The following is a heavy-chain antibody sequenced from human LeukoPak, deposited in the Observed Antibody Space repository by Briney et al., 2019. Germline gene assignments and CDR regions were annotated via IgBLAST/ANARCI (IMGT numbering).Heavy chain of an antibody. CDR1: GGTFSSYA. CDR2: IIPIFGTA. Sequence: ASVKVSCKASGGTFSSYAISLVRQAPGQGLEWMGGIIPIFGTANSAQTFQGRVTITADESTSTAYMELRSLRSEDTAVYYCARETGHGYNWMGYWGQGTLVTVSS. D-gene: IGHD5-24*01. J-gene: IGHJ4*02. CDR3: ARETGHGYNWMGY. V-gene: IGHV1-69*13.